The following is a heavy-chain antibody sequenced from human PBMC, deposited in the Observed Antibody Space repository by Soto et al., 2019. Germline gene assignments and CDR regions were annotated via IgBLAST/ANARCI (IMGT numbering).Heavy chain of an antibody. CDR2: IYWDDDK. CDR3: ARQWNVDGDDAFDI. Sequence: QITLKESGPTLVKPTQTLTLTCTFSGFSLSTSGVGVGWIRQPPGKALEWLALIYWDDDKRYSPSLKSRLTRTKDPSKNQVVLTMTNMDPVDTATYYCARQWNVDGDDAFDIWGQGTMVTVSS. V-gene: IGHV2-5*02. J-gene: IGHJ3*02. CDR1: GFSLSTSGVG. D-gene: IGHD1-1*01.